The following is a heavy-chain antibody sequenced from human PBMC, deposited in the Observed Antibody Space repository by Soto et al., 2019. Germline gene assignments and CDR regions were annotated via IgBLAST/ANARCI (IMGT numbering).Heavy chain of an antibody. V-gene: IGHV1-69*13. CDR3: ARDRIAAAVAYFDY. J-gene: IGHJ4*02. D-gene: IGHD6-13*01. CDR1: GGTFSSYA. CDR2: IIPIFGTA. Sequence: EASVKVSCKASGGTFSSYAISWVLQAPGQGLEWMGGIIPIFGTANYAQKFQGRVTITADESTSTAYMELSSLRSEDTAVYYCARDRIAAAVAYFDYWGQGTLVTVS.